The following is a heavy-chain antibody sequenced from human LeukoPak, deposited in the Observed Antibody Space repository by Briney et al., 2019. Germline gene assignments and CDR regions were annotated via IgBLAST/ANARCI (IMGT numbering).Heavy chain of an antibody. V-gene: IGHV3-23*01. CDR1: GFTFSTNG. CDR3: AKGLNWFDP. CDR2: LSGSGSSV. Sequence: GGSLRLSCVVSGFTFSTNGMSWVRQAPGKGLGWVSGLSGSGSSVYYADSVRGRLTISRDNSRNTLYLQLDSLRADDTAVYYCAKGLNWFDPWGQGTPVIVSS. D-gene: IGHD2-8*01. J-gene: IGHJ5*02.